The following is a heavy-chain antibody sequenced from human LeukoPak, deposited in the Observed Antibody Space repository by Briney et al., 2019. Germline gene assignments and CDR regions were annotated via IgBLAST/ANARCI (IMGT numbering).Heavy chain of an antibody. CDR1: GFTFSSYT. CDR2: ISSTSGYI. CDR3: VMDMDV. Sequence: PGGSLRLSCAASGFTFSSYTMNWVRQAPGKGLEWVSSISSTSGYIYYADSVKGRFTISRDNAKNSLYLQMNSLRAEDTAVYYCVMDMDVWGQGTTVTVSS. V-gene: IGHV3-21*04. J-gene: IGHJ6*02.